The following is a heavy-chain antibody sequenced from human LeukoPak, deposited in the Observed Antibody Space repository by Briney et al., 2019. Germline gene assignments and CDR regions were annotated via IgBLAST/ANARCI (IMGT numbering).Heavy chain of an antibody. Sequence: SETLSLTCAVYGGSFSGYYWSWIRQPPGKGLEWIGEINHSGSTNYNPSLKSRVTISVDTSKNQFSLKLSSVTAADTAVYYCARDRRDGYFDYWGQGTLVTVSS. V-gene: IGHV4-34*01. J-gene: IGHJ4*02. CDR3: ARDRRDGYFDY. CDR2: INHSGST. D-gene: IGHD5-24*01. CDR1: GGSFSGYY.